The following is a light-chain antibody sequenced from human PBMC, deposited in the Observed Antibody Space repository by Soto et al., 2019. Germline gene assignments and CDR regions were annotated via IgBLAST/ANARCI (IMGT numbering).Light chain of an antibody. V-gene: IGKV1-39*01. CDR1: QTISTY. CDR3: QQLESYPST. J-gene: IGKJ4*01. Sequence: DIQMTQSPSSLSASVGDRVTISCRASQTISTYLHWYQHKPGRAPRLLISDVSTLQSGVPGRFRGSGSETDFTLTISSLQPEDFATYYCQQLESYPSTFGGGTKVDIK. CDR2: DVS.